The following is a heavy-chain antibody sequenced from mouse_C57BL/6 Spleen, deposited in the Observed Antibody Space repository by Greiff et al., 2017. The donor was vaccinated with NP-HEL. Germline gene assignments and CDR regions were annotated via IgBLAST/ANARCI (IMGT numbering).Heavy chain of an antibody. CDR3: TSKAYYSPTGNFDY. CDR1: GYTFTDYE. D-gene: IGHD2-12*01. J-gene: IGHJ2*01. V-gene: IGHV1-15*01. CDR2: IDPETGGT. Sequence: QVQLQQSGAELVRPGASVTLSCKASGYTFTDYEMHWVKQTPVHGLEWIGAIDPETGGTAYNQKFKGKAILTADKSSSTAYMELRSLTSEDSAVYYCTSKAYYSPTGNFDYWGQGTTLTVSS.